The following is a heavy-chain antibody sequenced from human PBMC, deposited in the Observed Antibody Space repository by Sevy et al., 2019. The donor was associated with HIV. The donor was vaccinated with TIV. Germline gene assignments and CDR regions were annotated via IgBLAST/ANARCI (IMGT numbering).Heavy chain of an antibody. CDR3: AREGSSSSKENWFEP. V-gene: IGHV1-46*03. D-gene: IGHD6-6*01. CDR1: GYTFTSYY. J-gene: IGHJ5*02. CDR2: INHSGGST. Sequence: ASVKVSCKASGYTFTSYYMHWVRQAPGQGLEWMGIINHSGGSTSYAQKFQGRVTMTRDTSTSTVYMELSSLRSVDTAVYYCAREGSSSSKENWFEPWGQGTLVTVSS.